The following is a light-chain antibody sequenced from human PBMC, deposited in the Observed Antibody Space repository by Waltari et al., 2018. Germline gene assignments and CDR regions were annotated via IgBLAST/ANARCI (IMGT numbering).Light chain of an antibody. J-gene: IGLJ2*01. V-gene: IGLV3-19*01. CDR1: SLTTYA. CDR3: NSRDPTTNAVV. Sequence: SSELTQDHAVSVALGQTVRTTCQGDSLTTYAANWYQQRPGQAPILVIFSVDDRPSGIPDRFSGSSSGDTASLTITGAQAEDEADYYCNSRDPTTNAVVFGGGTRLTVL. CDR2: SVD.